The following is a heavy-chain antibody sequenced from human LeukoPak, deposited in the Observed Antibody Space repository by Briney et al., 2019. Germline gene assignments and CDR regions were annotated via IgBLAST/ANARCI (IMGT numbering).Heavy chain of an antibody. CDR1: GFTFSSYA. D-gene: IGHD3-22*01. CDR3: AKDGRDSSGYRFDY. J-gene: IGHJ4*02. CDR2: ISGSGGST. V-gene: IGHV3-23*01. Sequence: GGSLRLSCAASGFTFSSYAMSWVRQAPGKGLEWVSAISGSGGSTYYADSVKGRFTISRDSSKNTLYLQMNSLRAEDTAVYYCAKDGRDSSGYRFDYWGQGTLVTVSS.